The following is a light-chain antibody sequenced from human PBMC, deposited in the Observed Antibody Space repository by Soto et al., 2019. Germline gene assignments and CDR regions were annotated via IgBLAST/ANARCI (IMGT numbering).Light chain of an antibody. J-gene: IGLJ3*02. CDR2: VNSDGSH. V-gene: IGLV4-69*01. Sequence: QLVLTQSPSASASLGASVKLTCTLSSGHSSKAIAWHQQQAEKGPRYLMKVNSDGSHDKGDGIPDRFSGSSSGAERYLIISSLQSEDEADYFCQTWGTPWVFGGGTKLTVL. CDR1: SGHSSKA. CDR3: QTWGTPWV.